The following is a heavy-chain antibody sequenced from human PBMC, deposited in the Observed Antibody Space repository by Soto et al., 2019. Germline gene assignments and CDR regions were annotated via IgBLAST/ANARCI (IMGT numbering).Heavy chain of an antibody. V-gene: IGHV3-74*01. Sequence: GGSLRLSCAASGFTFSSHWLNWVRKAPGKGLVWVSHSGPDGSSTRDADSVQRRFTISRDNARNTLYLQMNSLRDEDTAVYYCARDNTWSYAYWGQGILVTVSS. CDR3: ARDNTWSYAY. CDR1: GFTFSSHW. CDR2: SGPDGSST. D-gene: IGHD2-2*01. J-gene: IGHJ4*02.